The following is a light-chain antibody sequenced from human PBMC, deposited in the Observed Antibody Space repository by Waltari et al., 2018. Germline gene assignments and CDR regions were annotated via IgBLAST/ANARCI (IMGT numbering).Light chain of an antibody. J-gene: IGLJ2*01. CDR2: KDT. Sequence: SYELTQTPSVSVSPGQTATIHCPGDVFPHQYAYWYQQKPGQAPVVILYKDTQRPSGIPERFSGSSSGTTVTLTISGVQAEDEADYYCQSIDSVVVFGGGTKLTVL. CDR3: QSIDSVVV. CDR1: VFPHQY. V-gene: IGLV3-25*03.